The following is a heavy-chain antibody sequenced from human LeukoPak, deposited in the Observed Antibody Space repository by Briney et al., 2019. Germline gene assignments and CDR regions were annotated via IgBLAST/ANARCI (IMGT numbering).Heavy chain of an antibody. CDR1: GYTFTYRY. J-gene: IGHJ3*02. D-gene: IGHD6-13*01. V-gene: IGHV1-45*02. Sequence: SVKVSCKASGYTFTYRYLHWVRQAPGQALEWMGWITPFNGNTNYAQKFQDRVTITRDRSMSTAYMELSSLRSEDTAMYYCARSRSIAAAGTGAFDIWGQGTMVTVSS. CDR2: ITPFNGNT. CDR3: ARSRSIAAAGTGAFDI.